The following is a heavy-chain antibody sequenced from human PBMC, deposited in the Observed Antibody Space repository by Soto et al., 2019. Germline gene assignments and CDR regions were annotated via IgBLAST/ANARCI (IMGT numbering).Heavy chain of an antibody. CDR3: SRDWPCGLGYCTNGACFPNDF. CDR1: GFTFGDYA. D-gene: IGHD2-8*01. Sequence: GGSLRLSCTTSGFTFGDYAMSWFRQTPGKGLEWVGFVRTYAYGETTEYAASVKGRFTVGRDNSRSTAYLHMSSLKTEDTGVYFCSRDWPCGLGYCTNGACFPNDFWGQGALVTVSS. V-gene: IGHV3-49*03. CDR2: VRTYAYGETT. J-gene: IGHJ4*02.